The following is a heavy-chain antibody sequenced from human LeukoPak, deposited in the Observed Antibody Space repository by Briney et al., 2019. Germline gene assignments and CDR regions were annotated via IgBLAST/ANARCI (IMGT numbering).Heavy chain of an antibody. CDR2: ITAYNDNT. V-gene: IGHV1-18*01. Sequence: ASVKVSCKASGYTFTSYGISWVRQAPGQGLEWMGWITAYNDNTYYAQKLQGRVTMTTDTSTSTAYMELRSLRSDDTAVYYCARRRDGDYEDYWGQGTLVTVSS. CDR1: GYTFTSYG. D-gene: IGHD4-17*01. CDR3: ARRRDGDYEDY. J-gene: IGHJ4*02.